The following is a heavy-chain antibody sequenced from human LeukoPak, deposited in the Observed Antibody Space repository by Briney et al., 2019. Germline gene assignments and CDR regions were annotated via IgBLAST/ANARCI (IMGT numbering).Heavy chain of an antibody. CDR2: ITTSSNYI. Sequence: GGSLRLSCAASGFTFSAYNMNWVRRTPGKGLEWVSSITTSSNYIFYADSVRGRFTISRDNAENSLYLQMNSLRDEDTAVYYCARAPYYDSSGYYNYYYYYYMDVWGKGTTVTISS. CDR3: ARAPYYDSSGYYNYYYYYYMDV. D-gene: IGHD3-22*01. V-gene: IGHV3-21*04. CDR1: GFTFSAYN. J-gene: IGHJ6*03.